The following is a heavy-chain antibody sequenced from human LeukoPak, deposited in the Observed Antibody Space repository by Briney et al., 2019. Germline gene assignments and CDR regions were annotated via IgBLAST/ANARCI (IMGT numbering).Heavy chain of an antibody. CDR1: GGYISSYY. V-gene: IGHV4-4*07. J-gene: IGHJ5*02. CDR3: ARVKLRFLEWLFDRVRWFDP. CDR2: ISTSGST. Sequence: SETLSLTCSVSGGYISSYYWSWIRQPAGKGLESIGHISTSGSTNYNPSLKSRVTMSVDTSKNQFSLKLSSVTAADTAVYYCARVKLRFLEWLFDRVRWFDPWGQGTLVTVSS. D-gene: IGHD3-3*01.